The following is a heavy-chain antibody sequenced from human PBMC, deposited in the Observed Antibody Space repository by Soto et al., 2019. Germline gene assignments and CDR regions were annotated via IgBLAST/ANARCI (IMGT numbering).Heavy chain of an antibody. V-gene: IGHV4-31*03. CDR1: GGSISSGGYY. CDR2: IYYSGST. J-gene: IGHJ4*02. Sequence: SETLSLTCTVSGGSISSGGYYWSWIRQHPGKGLEWIGYIYYSGSTYYNPSLKSRVTISVDTSKNQFSLKLSSVTAADTAVYYCARVRYYYDSSGYYAYHLDYWGQGTLVTVSS. D-gene: IGHD3-22*01. CDR3: ARVRYYYDSSGYYAYHLDY.